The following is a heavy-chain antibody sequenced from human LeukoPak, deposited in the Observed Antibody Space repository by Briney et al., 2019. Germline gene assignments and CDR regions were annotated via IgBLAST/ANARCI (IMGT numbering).Heavy chain of an antibody. CDR2: IGTAGDT. CDR3: ARVAKERVGGVYYFDY. CDR1: GFTFRDYD. J-gene: IGHJ4*02. Sequence: GGSLRLSCAASGFTFRDYDMHWVRKATGKGLEWVSAIGTAGDTYYTGSVKGRFTISRENAKNSLYLQMNSLRAGHTAVYYCARVAKERVGGVYYFDYWGQGTLVTVSS. V-gene: IGHV3-13*01. D-gene: IGHD1-1*01.